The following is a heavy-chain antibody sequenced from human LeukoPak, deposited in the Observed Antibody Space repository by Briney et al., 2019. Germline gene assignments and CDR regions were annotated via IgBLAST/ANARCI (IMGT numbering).Heavy chain of an antibody. CDR3: ASNHPTYCSSTSCYRSQYYYYYMDV. V-gene: IGHV1-2*02. D-gene: IGHD2-2*02. CDR2: INPNSGGT. CDR1: GYTFTGYY. J-gene: IGHJ6*03. Sequence: GASVNVSCKASGYTFTGYYMHWVRQAPGQGLEWMGWINPNSGGTNYAQKFQGRVTMTRDTSISTAYMELSRLRSDDTAVYYCASNHPTYCSSTSCYRSQYYYYYMDVWGKGTTVTVSS.